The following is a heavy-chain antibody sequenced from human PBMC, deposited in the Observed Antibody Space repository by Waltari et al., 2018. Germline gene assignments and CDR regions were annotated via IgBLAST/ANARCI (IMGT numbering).Heavy chain of an antibody. CDR1: RFIFSDYY. Sequence: QVQLVESGGGLVKPGGSLILSCASSRFIFSDYYMTWVRQAPGKGLEWVSYISSGGVTIYYADSVRGRFTISRDNSVNSMYLQMDNLRVEDTAVYYCARAGTNFPYYMDVWGKGTTVMVSS. D-gene: IGHD1-1*01. CDR2: ISSGGVTI. J-gene: IGHJ6*03. CDR3: ARAGTNFPYYMDV. V-gene: IGHV3-11*04.